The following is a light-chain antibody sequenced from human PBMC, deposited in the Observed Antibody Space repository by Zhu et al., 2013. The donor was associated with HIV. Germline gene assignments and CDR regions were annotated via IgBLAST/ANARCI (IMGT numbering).Light chain of an antibody. CDR1: QTITTF. CDR2: RAS. CDR3: QQTYGTPWT. J-gene: IGKJ1*01. Sequence: DIQMTQSPSSLSASVGDRVTLTCRASQTITTFLNWYQQKPGNAPNLLIHRASTLQSGVPSRFSGSGFETQFTLTISDLQPEDFATYYCQQTYGTPWTFGQGTQVDI. V-gene: IGKV1-39*01.